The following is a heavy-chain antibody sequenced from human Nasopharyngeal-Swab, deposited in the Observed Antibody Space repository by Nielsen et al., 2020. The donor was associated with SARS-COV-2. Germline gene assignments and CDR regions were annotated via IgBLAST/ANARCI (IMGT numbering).Heavy chain of an antibody. CDR1: GFTFSSYN. CDR3: ARDPGYSYPYYFDY. V-gene: IGHV3-48*04. J-gene: IGHJ4*02. Sequence: GESLKISCAVSGFTFSSYNMNWVRQAPGKGLEWVSYISSSSSTIYYADSVKGRFTISRDNAKNSLYLQMNSLRAEDTAVYYCARDPGYSYPYYFDYWGRGTLVTVSS. D-gene: IGHD5-18*01. CDR2: ISSSSSTI.